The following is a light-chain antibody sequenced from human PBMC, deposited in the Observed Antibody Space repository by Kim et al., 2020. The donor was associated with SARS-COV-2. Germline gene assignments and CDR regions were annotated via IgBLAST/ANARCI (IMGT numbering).Light chain of an antibody. V-gene: IGLV2-14*01. Sequence: QSALTQPASVSGSPGQSITISCTGTSSDVGGYNYVSWYQQYPGKAPKLMLYEVSKRPSGVSNRFSGSKSGNTASLTISGLQAEDEADYYCYSYTDSGTVLFGGGTQLTVL. J-gene: IGLJ2*01. CDR1: SSDVGGYNY. CDR2: EVS. CDR3: YSYTDSGTVL.